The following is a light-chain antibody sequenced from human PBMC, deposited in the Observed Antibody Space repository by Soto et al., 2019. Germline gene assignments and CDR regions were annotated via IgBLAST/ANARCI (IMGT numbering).Light chain of an antibody. CDR3: QQYGGSPRT. CDR2: DTS. Sequence: EVVMTQSPATLSVSPGEGVTLSCRASQGIGDTLAWYQHKPGQTPRLLIYDTSTRATGVPARFSGSRSGPEFTLTISRLEPEDFAVYYCQQYGGSPRTFGQGTKVDIK. J-gene: IGKJ1*01. V-gene: IGKV3-15*01. CDR1: QGIGDT.